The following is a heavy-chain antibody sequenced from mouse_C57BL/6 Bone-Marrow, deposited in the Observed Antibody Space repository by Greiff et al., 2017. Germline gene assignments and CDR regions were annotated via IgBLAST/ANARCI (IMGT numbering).Heavy chain of an antibody. CDR1: GFSLTSYG. Sequence: QVQLQQSGPGLVQPSQSLSITCTVSGFSLTSYGVHWVRQSPGKGLEWLGVIWRGGSTDYNAAFMSRLSITKDNSKSQVFFKMNSLQADDTAIYYCAKGSDYYGSRLDYWGQGTTLTVSS. CDR3: AKGSDYYGSRLDY. V-gene: IGHV2-5*01. CDR2: IWRGGST. J-gene: IGHJ2*01. D-gene: IGHD1-1*01.